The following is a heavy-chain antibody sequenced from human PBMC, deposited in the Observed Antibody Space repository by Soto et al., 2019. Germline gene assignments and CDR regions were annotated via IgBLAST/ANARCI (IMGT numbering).Heavy chain of an antibody. V-gene: IGHV3-23*01. CDR1: GFTFCSFA. CDR3: ARGSSAGKGSPPDF. Sequence: GGAPRLSLAASGFTFCSFAMSWGPQAPGKGLDWVSAISGSGGSTYSADSVKGRFTISRDNSKNTLYLQMSSLRAEDTAVYYCARGSSAGKGSPPDFWGQGSLVTVSS. D-gene: IGHD6-13*01. CDR2: ISGSGGST. J-gene: IGHJ4*02.